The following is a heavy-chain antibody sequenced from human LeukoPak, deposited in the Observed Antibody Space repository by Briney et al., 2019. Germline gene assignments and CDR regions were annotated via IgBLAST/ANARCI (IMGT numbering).Heavy chain of an antibody. CDR1: GFSFSDYS. V-gene: IGHV3-48*01. CDR2: ISSSSSTI. D-gene: IGHD3-16*01. Sequence: GGSLRLSCAASGFSFSDYSMNWVRQAPGRGLEWDSYISSSSSTIYYAVSVKGRFTISRDNAKNSLYLQMDSLRAEDTAVYYCARDRDSIYPGGPFDYWGQGTLVTVSS. CDR3: ARDRDSIYPGGPFDY. J-gene: IGHJ4*02.